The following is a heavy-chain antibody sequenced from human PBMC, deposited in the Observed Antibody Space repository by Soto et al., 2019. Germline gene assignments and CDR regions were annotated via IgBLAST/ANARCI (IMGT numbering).Heavy chain of an antibody. CDR3: TTLEYSSSSYYFDY. J-gene: IGHJ4*02. CDR2: IKSKTDGGAT. V-gene: IGHV3-15*01. Sequence: GGSLRLSCAASGFTFSNAWMSWVRQAPGKGLEWVGRIKSKTDGGATDYAAPVKGRFTISRDDSKNTLYLQMNSLKTEDTAVYYCTTLEYSSSSYYFDYWGQGTLVTVSS. D-gene: IGHD6-6*01. CDR1: GFTFSNAW.